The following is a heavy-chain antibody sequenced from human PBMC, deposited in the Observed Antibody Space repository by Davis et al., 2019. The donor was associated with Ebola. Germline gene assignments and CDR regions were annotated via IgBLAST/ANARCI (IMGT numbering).Heavy chain of an antibody. J-gene: IGHJ5*02. D-gene: IGHD3-10*01. CDR3: ARCYYIGNWFDP. V-gene: IGHV4-34*01. CDR1: GGSFSDYY. Sequence: SETLSLTCAVYGGSFSDYYWSWIRQPPGKGLEWIGEINHSGSTNYNPSLKSRVTISVDTSKNQFSLKLSSVTAADTAVYYCARCYYIGNWFDPWGQGTLVTVSS. CDR2: INHSGST.